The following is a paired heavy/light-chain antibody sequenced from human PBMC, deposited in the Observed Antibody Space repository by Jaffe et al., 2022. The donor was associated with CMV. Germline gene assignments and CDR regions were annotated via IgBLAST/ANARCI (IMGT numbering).Light chain of an antibody. V-gene: IGKV3-20*01. CDR3: QQYGSSQIT. Sequence: EIVLTQSPGTLSLSPGERATLSCRASQSVSSSYLAWYQQKPGQAPRLLIYGASSRATGIPDRFSGSGSGTDFTLTISRLEPEDFAVYYCQQYGSSQITFGQGTRLEIK. CDR2: GAS. J-gene: IGKJ5*01. CDR1: QSVSSSY.
Heavy chain of an antibody. CDR1: GYSFTSYW. V-gene: IGHV5-10-1*03. J-gene: IGHJ6*03. Sequence: EVQLVQSGAEVKKPGESLRISCKGSGYSFTSYWISWVRQMPGKGLEWMGRIDPSDSYTNYSPSFQGHVTISADKSISTAYLQWSSLKASDTAMYYCARHVTATSLRDYYYYMDVWGKGTTVTVSS. CDR3: ARHVTATSLRDYYYYMDV. CDR2: IDPSDSYT. D-gene: IGHD5-18*01.